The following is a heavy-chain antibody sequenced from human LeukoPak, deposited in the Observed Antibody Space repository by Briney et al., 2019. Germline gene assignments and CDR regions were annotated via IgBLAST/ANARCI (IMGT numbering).Heavy chain of an antibody. CDR2: INHSGST. J-gene: IGHJ4*02. CDR1: GGSFSGYY. Sequence: SETLSLTCAVYGGSFSGYYWSWIRQPPGKGLEWIGEINHSGSTNYNPSLKSRVTISVDTSKNQFSLKLSSVTAADTAVYYCARVTVTIFGVVSSIDYWGQGTLVTVSS. CDR3: ARVTVTIFGVVSSIDY. V-gene: IGHV4-34*01. D-gene: IGHD3-3*01.